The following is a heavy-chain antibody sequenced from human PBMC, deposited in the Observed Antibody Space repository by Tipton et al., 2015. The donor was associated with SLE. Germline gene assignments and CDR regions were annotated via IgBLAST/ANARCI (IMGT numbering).Heavy chain of an antibody. Sequence: LSLTCAVYGGSFSGYYWSWIRQPPGKGLEWVSGISWNSGSIGYADSVKGRFTISRDNAKNSLYLQMNSLRAEDMALYYCAKGKQRFDAFDIWGQGTMVTVSS. CDR1: GGSFSGYY. J-gene: IGHJ3*02. V-gene: IGHV3-9*03. CDR2: ISWNSGSI. CDR3: AKGKQRFDAFDI. D-gene: IGHD6-25*01.